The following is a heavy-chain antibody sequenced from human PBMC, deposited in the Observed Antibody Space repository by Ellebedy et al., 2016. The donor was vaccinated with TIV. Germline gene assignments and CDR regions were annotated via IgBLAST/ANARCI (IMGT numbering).Heavy chain of an antibody. D-gene: IGHD6-13*01. CDR2: ISSGGDTI. V-gene: IGHV3-11*01. CDR3: ARDSRFIDQQHNWFDP. CDR1: GFTFSDYY. Sequence: GESLKISCAASGFTFSDYYMIWIRQAPGRGLEWVSYISSGGDTIYYADSVKGRFTISRDNAKNSLYLQMNSLGAEDTAVYYCARDSRFIDQQHNWFDPWGQGTLVTVSS. J-gene: IGHJ5*02.